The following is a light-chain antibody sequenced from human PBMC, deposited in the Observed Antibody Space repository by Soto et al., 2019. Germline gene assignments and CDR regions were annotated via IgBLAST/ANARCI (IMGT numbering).Light chain of an antibody. CDR2: EVT. Sequence: QSALTQPASVSGFRGQSITISCTGTNSDIGAYNYVSWYQQHPGKAPKLIIYEVTNRPSGVSDRFSASKSGNTASLTISGLQADDVADYYCDSYTSSSRIFGGGTK. CDR1: NSDIGAYNY. CDR3: DSYTSSSRI. J-gene: IGLJ2*01. V-gene: IGLV2-14*03.